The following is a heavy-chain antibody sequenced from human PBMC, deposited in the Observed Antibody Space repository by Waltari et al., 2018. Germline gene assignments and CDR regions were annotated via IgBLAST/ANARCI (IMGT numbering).Heavy chain of an antibody. V-gene: IGHV4-39*01. J-gene: IGHJ2*01. D-gene: IGHD3-22*01. Sequence: QLQLQESGPGLVKPSETVSLTCTVSGGSISSVAYYWGWVRQPPGKGLEVIASIFYSGATYYNPSLESRVTISVDTSKNQFSLELTAVTDADTAVYYCARQDYYYVKGYFDLWGRGTLVTVSS. CDR3: ARQDYYYVKGYFDL. CDR1: GGSISSVAYY. CDR2: IFYSGAT.